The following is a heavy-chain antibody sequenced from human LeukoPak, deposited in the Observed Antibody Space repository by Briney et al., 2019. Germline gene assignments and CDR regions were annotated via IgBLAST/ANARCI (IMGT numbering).Heavy chain of an antibody. CDR1: GGSIGSGYY. CDR3: TRDIGDFVSDF. Sequence: SSETLSLTCTVSGGSIGSGYYWAWIRQPPGKGLEWIGSIHYGGTTHYNLSLQSRVTISADTSKNQFALDLRSVTAADTAVYYCTRDIGDFVSDFWGQGTLVTVSS. CDR2: IHYGGTT. J-gene: IGHJ4*02. D-gene: IGHD2-21*02. V-gene: IGHV4-39*02.